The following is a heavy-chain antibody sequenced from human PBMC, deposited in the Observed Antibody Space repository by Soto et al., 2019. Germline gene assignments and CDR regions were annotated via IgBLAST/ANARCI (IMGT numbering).Heavy chain of an antibody. CDR3: ARGLAKYYYYGMDV. CDR1: GGSFSGYY. V-gene: IGHV4-34*01. J-gene: IGHJ6*02. Sequence: PSETLSLTCAVYGGSFSGYYWRWIRQPPGKGLEWIGEINHSGSTNYNPSLKSRVTISVDTSKNQFSLKLSSVTAADTAVYYCARGLAKYYYYGMDVWGQGTTVTVSS. CDR2: INHSGST. D-gene: IGHD5-12*01.